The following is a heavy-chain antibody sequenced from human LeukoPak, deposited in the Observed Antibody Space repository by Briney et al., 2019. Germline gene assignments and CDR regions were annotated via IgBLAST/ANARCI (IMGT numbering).Heavy chain of an antibody. D-gene: IGHD5-18*01. CDR1: GFTVSSNY. V-gene: IGHV3-53*01. CDR3: ARDPQRGYSYGYRDY. CDR2: IYSGGST. J-gene: IGHJ4*02. Sequence: GGSLRLSCVASGFTVSSNYMSWVRQAPGKGLEWASVIYSGGSTYYADSVKGRFTNSRDNSKITLYIQKNSLRAEDTAVYYCARDPQRGYSYGYRDYWGQGTLVTVSS.